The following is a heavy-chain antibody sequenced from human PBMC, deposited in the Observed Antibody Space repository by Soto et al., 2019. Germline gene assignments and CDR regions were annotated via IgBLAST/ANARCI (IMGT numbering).Heavy chain of an antibody. CDR2: INPSGGST. Sequence: ASVKVSCKASGYTFTSCYMHWVRQAPGQGLEWMGIINPSGGSTSYAQKFQGRVTMTRDTSTSTVYMELSSLRSEDAAVYYCARXSEWLDALYYYYYGMDVWGRGTTVTVSS. J-gene: IGHJ6*02. V-gene: IGHV1-46*01. CDR3: ARXSEWLDALYYYYYGMDV. CDR1: GYTFTSCY. D-gene: IGHD3-3*01.